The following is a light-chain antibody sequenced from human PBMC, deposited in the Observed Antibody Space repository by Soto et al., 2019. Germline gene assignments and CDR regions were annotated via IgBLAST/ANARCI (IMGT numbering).Light chain of an antibody. J-gene: IGKJ2*01. CDR3: QQYYNLPPYT. CDR2: SAS. Sequence: EVVMTQSRATLSVSPGDRATLSCRASQSVDTNVVWYQQKPGQPPRLLAHSASIRATGVPARFTGIGSATDFTLTISGLQSDDFAIYYCQQYYNLPPYTFRQGTRLQIK. CDR1: QSVDTN. V-gene: IGKV3-15*01.